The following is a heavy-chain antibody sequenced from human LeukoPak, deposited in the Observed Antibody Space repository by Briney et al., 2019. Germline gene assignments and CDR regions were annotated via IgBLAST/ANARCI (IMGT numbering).Heavy chain of an antibody. CDR1: GGTFSSYA. CDR3: ARTYYYDSSGYYFDY. V-gene: IGHV1-69*13. CDR2: IIPIFDTG. D-gene: IGHD3-22*01. Sequence: SVKVSCKASGGTFSSYAISWVRQAPGQGLEWMGGIIPIFDTGNYAQKFQGRLTITADESTSTAYMELSSLRSEDTAVYYCARTYYYDSSGYYFDYWGQGTLVTVSS. J-gene: IGHJ4*02.